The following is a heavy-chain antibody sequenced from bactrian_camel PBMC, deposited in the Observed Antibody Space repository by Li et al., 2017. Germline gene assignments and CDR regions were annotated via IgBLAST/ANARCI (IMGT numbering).Heavy chain of an antibody. D-gene: IGHD2*01. J-gene: IGHJ4*01. V-gene: IGHV3S1*01. CDR3: AAGRRQVVTCWAVASRGMILIT. CDR2: INSGGGVT. Sequence: QVQLVESGGGSVQPGESLRLSCAASGFTVDSDRIYWVRQAPGKGLEWVLRINSGGGVTNYADSVKGRFTVSKDNAKTTLYLEMNSLTPEDTAMYYCAAGRRQVVTCWAVASRGMILITGARGPRSPSP. CDR1: GFTVDSDR.